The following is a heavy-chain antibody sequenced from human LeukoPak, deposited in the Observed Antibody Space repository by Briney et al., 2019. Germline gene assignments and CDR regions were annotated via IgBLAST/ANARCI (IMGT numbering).Heavy chain of an antibody. CDR2: MNPSGGST. CDR1: GYAFTNYY. J-gene: IGHJ4*02. D-gene: IGHD2-2*01. Sequence: ASAKVSCKASGYAFTNYYLHWVRQAPGQGLEWMGMMNPSGGSTNYAQKFQGRVTMTRDTSTSTVYVELSSLRSEDTAIYYCARVPSYCSGTNCYFDSWGQGTLVTVSS. V-gene: IGHV1-46*01. CDR3: ARVPSYCSGTNCYFDS.